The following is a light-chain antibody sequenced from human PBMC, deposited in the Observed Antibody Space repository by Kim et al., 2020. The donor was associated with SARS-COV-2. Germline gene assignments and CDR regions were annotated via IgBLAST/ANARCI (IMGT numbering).Light chain of an antibody. V-gene: IGKV3-15*01. CDR3: QQYNYWPLT. Sequence: VPPGRSAPPSCRARQSGSSHLAWYQQKRGQAPRLLLYAASTRATGIPARFSGTGSGTEFALTISSLQSEDFAVYYCQQYNYWPLTFGGGTKVDIK. CDR2: AAS. CDR1: QSGSSH. J-gene: IGKJ4*01.